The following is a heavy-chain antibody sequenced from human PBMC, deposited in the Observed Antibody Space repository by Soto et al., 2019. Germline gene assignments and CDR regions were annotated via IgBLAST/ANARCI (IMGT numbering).Heavy chain of an antibody. CDR1: GFTFSSYA. CDR2: ISGNGGST. CDR3: ASEYYYDSSGYYPAVYFDY. Sequence: LRLSCAASGFTFSSYAMSWVRQAPGKGLEWVSAISGNGGSTYYADSVKGRFTISRDNSKNTLYLQMNSLRAEDTAVYYCASEYYYDSSGYYPAVYFDYWGQGTLVTVSS. V-gene: IGHV3-23*01. J-gene: IGHJ4*02. D-gene: IGHD3-22*01.